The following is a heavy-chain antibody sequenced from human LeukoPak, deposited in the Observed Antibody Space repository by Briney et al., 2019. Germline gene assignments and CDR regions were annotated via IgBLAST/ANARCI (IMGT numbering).Heavy chain of an antibody. CDR2: INHSGST. CDR3: ARRNGQDIVATFRRRYYFDY. D-gene: IGHD5-12*01. V-gene: IGHV4-34*01. Sequence: SETLSLTCAVYGGSFSGYYWSWIRQPPGKGLEWIGEINHSGSTNYNPSLKSRVTISVDKSTNQFSLKLSSVTAADTAVYYCARRNGQDIVATFRRRYYFDYWGQGTLVTVSS. J-gene: IGHJ4*02. CDR1: GGSFSGYY.